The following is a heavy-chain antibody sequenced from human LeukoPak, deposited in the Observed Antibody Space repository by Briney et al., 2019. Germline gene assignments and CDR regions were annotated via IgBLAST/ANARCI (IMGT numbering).Heavy chain of an antibody. CDR2: INSDGSST. D-gene: IGHD2-2*01. Sequence: PGGSLRLSCAASGFTFSSYWMHWVRQAPGKGLVWVSRINSDGSSTSYADSVKGRFTISRDNAKNSLYLQMNSLRAEDTAVYYCARGGTSWTLPNDYWGQGTLVAVS. J-gene: IGHJ4*02. V-gene: IGHV3-74*01. CDR3: ARGGTSWTLPNDY. CDR1: GFTFSSYW.